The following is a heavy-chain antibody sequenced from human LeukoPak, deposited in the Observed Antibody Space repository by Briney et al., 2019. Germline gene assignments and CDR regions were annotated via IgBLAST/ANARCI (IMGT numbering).Heavy chain of an antibody. J-gene: IGHJ4*02. CDR3: ARGDYYDSSGYSDFDY. V-gene: IGHV3-74*01. CDR2: INSDGSST. D-gene: IGHD3-22*01. CDR1: GFTFSSYW. Sequence: GGSLRLSCAASGFTFSSYWMHWVRQAPGKGPVWVSRINSDGSSTTYADSVKGRFTISRDNAKNTLYLQMNSLRAEDTAVYYCARGDYYDSSGYSDFDYWGQGTLVTVSS.